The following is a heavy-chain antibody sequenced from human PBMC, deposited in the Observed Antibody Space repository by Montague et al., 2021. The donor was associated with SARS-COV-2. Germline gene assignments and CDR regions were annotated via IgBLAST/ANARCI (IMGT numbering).Heavy chain of an antibody. CDR2: IKQSGST. Sequence: SETLSLTCAVYGGSFGDDHWSWIRQPPGKGLEWIRDIKQSGSTNYNPSLKSRVTISVDTSKNQFSLKLTSVTAADTAVYFCARGHLSVSMIVVVFTSASYYFDYWGRGAQVTVSS. CDR3: ARGHLSVSMIVVVFTSASYYFDY. J-gene: IGHJ4*02. CDR1: GGSFGDDH. V-gene: IGHV4-34*01. D-gene: IGHD3-22*01.